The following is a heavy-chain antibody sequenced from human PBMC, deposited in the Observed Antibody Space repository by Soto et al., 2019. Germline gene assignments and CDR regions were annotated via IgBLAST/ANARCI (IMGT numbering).Heavy chain of an antibody. J-gene: IGHJ4*02. CDR3: GIRYGPGFDY. Sequence: PSETLSLTCTVSGGSISSYYWSWVRQPPGKGLEWIGYIYYSGSTNYNPSLKSRVTISVDTSKNQFSLKLSSVTAADTAVYYCGIRYGPGFDYWGQGTLVTVSS. CDR1: GGSISSYY. V-gene: IGHV4-59*01. D-gene: IGHD4-17*01. CDR2: IYYSGST.